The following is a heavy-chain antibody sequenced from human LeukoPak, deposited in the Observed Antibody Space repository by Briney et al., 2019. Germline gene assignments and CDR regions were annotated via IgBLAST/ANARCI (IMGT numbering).Heavy chain of an antibody. D-gene: IGHD3-3*01. Sequence: ASVKVSCKASGYTFTGYYMHWVRQAPGQGLEWMGWINPNSGGTNYAQKFQGRVTMTRDTSISTAYMELSRLRSDDTAVYYCARMGDYDFWSGYYDDWGRGTLVTVSS. CDR3: ARMGDYDFWSGYYDD. J-gene: IGHJ4*02. CDR2: INPNSGGT. V-gene: IGHV1-2*02. CDR1: GYTFTGYY.